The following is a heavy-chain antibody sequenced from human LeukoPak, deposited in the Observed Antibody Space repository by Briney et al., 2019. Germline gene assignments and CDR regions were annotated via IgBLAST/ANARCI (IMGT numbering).Heavy chain of an antibody. CDR2: INPSGGTT. J-gene: IGHJ4*02. CDR1: GYTFTHYY. D-gene: IGHD3-3*01. Sequence: GASVKVPCKASGYTFTHYYMHWVRQAPGQGLEWMGIINPSGGTTQYAQTFQGRVTLTRDTSTNTVYMDLSSLRSEDTAIYFCARGVVSTSGYFDLWGQGTLVTVSS. CDR3: ARGVVSTSGYFDL. V-gene: IGHV1-46*01.